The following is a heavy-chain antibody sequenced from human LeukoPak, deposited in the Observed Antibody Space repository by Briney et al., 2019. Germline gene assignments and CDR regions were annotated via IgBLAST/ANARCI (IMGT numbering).Heavy chain of an antibody. CDR2: TFYSGST. Sequence: PSQTLSLTCTVSGASISSGSYYWSWIRQPPGKGLEWIGYTFYSGSTTYNPSLKSRVTMSVDTSKSQFSLRLSSVTAADTAVYYCARYLTWIQLNNWFDPWGQGTLVTVSS. CDR1: GASISSGSYY. J-gene: IGHJ5*02. CDR3: ARYLTWIQLNNWFDP. V-gene: IGHV4-61*01. D-gene: IGHD5-18*01.